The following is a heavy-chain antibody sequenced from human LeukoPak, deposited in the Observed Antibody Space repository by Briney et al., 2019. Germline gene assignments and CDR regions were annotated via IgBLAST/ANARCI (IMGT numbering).Heavy chain of an antibody. CDR1: GFTFSSYA. D-gene: IGHD5-18*01. CDR3: ASETKQRGYSYGMNWFDP. CDR2: ISGSGGST. V-gene: IGHV3-23*01. Sequence: PGGSLRLSCAASGFTFSSYAMSWVRQAPGKGLEWVSAISGSGGSTYYADSVKGRFTISRDNSKNTLYLQMNSLRAEDTAVYYCASETKQRGYSYGMNWFDPWGQGTLVTVSS. J-gene: IGHJ5*02.